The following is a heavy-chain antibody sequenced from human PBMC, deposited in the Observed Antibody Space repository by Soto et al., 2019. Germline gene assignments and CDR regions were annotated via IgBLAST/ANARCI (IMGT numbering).Heavy chain of an antibody. CDR2: ISGNNGNT. Sequence: ASVKVSCKASGYKFNTYGITWVRQAPGQGLEWMGWISGNNGNTKYPQKFQGRVTMTTDTSTSAAYMELRSLRSDDTAVYYCARDIWSFGSGSYSVDYWGQGTPVTVSS. CDR1: GYKFNTYG. CDR3: ARDIWSFGSGSYSVDY. D-gene: IGHD3-10*01. V-gene: IGHV1-18*01. J-gene: IGHJ4*02.